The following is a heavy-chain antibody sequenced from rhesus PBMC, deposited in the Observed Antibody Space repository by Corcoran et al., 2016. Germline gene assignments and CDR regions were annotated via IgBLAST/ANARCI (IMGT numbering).Heavy chain of an antibody. D-gene: IGHD6-13*01. V-gene: IGHV3S5*01. Sequence: EVQLVETGGGLVQPGGSLKLSCAASGFTFSSYGMSWVRQAPGKGLEWVSAINSGGGSTYYADPEKGRFTISKDNSKNTLSLQMNSLRAEDTAVYYCAKARYYSSWSLVYWGQGVLVTVSS. J-gene: IGHJ4*01. CDR2: INSGGGST. CDR1: GFTFSSYG. CDR3: AKARYYSSWSLVY.